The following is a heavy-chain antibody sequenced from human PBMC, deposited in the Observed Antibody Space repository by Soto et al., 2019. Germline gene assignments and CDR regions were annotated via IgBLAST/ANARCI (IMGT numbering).Heavy chain of an antibody. V-gene: IGHV4-30-4*01. J-gene: IGHJ5*02. CDR3: ARVRDSSGYYHNWFDP. CDR2: IYYSGST. CDR1: GCSISSGDYY. Sequence: SETLSLTCTVPGCSISSGDYYWSWIRQPPGKGLEWIGYIYYSGSTYYNPSLKSRVTISVDTSKNQFSLKLSSVTAADTAVYYCARVRDSSGYYHNWFDPWGQGTLVTVSS. D-gene: IGHD3-22*01.